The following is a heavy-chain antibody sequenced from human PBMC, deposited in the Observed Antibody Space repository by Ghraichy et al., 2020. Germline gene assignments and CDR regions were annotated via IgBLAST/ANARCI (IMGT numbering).Heavy chain of an antibody. D-gene: IGHD3-3*01. CDR3: ARADYDCWSGYYTGFDY. J-gene: IGHJ4*02. V-gene: IGHV4-4*07. CDR2: IYTSGST. CDR1: GGSISSYY. Sequence: SETLSLTCTVSGGSISSYYWSWIRQPAGKGLEWIGRIYTSGSTNYNPSLKSRVTMSVDTSKNQFSLKLSSVTAADTAVYYCARADYDCWSGYYTGFDYWGQGTLVTVSS.